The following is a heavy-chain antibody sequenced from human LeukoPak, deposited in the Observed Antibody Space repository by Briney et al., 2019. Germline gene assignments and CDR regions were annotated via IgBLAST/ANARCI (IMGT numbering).Heavy chain of an antibody. J-gene: IGHJ4*02. CDR2: INGDWSIT. CDR1: GFAFSTYW. V-gene: IGHV3-74*01. D-gene: IGHD2-8*02. Sequence: GGSLRLSCAASGFAFSTYWMHWVRQGPGKGPVWVSRINGDWSITNYADSVRGRFTISRDNAKNTLYLQMNSLRAEATALYYCTREWGTGQEPIDSWGQGTLVTVSS. CDR3: TREWGTGQEPIDS.